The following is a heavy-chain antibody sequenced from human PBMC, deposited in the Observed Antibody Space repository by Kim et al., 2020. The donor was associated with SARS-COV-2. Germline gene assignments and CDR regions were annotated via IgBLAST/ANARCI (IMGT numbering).Heavy chain of an antibody. Sequence: ASVKVSCKASGYSFTTYALNWVRRAPGQGLEWMGWIDTSTGNPTYAQGFTGRFIFSLDTSVSTAYLQVSSLTAGDIAVYYCARVQSQYYYYGMDVWGQGTTVTVS. V-gene: IGHV7-4-1*02. CDR1: GYSFTTYA. J-gene: IGHJ6*02. CDR2: IDTSTGNP. CDR3: ARVQSQYYYYGMDV.